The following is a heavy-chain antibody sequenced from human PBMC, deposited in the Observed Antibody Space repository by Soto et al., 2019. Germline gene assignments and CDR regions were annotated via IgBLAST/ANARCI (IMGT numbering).Heavy chain of an antibody. CDR3: ARAPYSNAWYRFDL. Sequence: EVQLVESGGGLIQPGGSLRLSCAASGFTVSSNYMSWVRQAPGKGLEWVADIKHDGSVQYYVDSVKGRFTISRDNAKKLLYLQMNGLRAEDTALYYCARAPYSNAWYRFDLWGQGTLVTVSS. J-gene: IGHJ4*02. V-gene: IGHV3-7*03. CDR1: GFTVSSNY. D-gene: IGHD4-4*01. CDR2: IKHDGSVQ.